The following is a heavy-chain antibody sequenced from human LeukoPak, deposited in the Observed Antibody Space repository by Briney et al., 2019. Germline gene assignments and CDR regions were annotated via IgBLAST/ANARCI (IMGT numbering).Heavy chain of an antibody. D-gene: IGHD6-19*01. CDR3: ARDRTSGWLDYYYYYGMDV. CDR1: GYTFTSYG. CDR2: ISAYNGNT. J-gene: IGHJ6*02. Sequence: ASVKVSCKASGYTFTSYGISWVRQAPGQGLEWIGWISAYNGNTNYAQKLQGRVTMTTDTSTSTAYMELRSLRSDDTAVYYCARDRTSGWLDYYYYYGMDVWGQGTTVTVSS. V-gene: IGHV1-18*01.